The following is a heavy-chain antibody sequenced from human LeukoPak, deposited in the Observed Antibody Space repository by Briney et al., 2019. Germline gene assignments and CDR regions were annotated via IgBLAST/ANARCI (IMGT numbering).Heavy chain of an antibody. CDR2: IHSSGNS. Sequence: KSSETLSLTCTVSGGSISGTDLYWGWIRQLPGKELEWIGNIHSSGNSFCNPSLKSRVTISVDTSKNQFSLKLSSVTAADTAVYYCEKDSHLDVWGQGTTVTVSS. V-gene: IGHV4-39*01. CDR1: GGSISGTDLY. CDR3: EKDSHLDV. D-gene: IGHD2-15*01. J-gene: IGHJ6*02.